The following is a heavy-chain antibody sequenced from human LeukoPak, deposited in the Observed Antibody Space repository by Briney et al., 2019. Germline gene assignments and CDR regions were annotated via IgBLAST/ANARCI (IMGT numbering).Heavy chain of an antibody. J-gene: IGHJ4*02. D-gene: IGHD4-17*01. CDR1: GFTFSRYA. CDR3: AKLWSPRQYGDYDSGFDY. Sequence: PGWSLRLSCAASGFTFSRYAMSWVRQAPGKGLEWVSAISGSGGSTYYADSVKGRFTISRDNSKNTLYLQMNSLRAEDTAVYYCAKLWSPRQYGDYDSGFDYWGQGTLVTVSS. V-gene: IGHV3-23*01. CDR2: ISGSGGST.